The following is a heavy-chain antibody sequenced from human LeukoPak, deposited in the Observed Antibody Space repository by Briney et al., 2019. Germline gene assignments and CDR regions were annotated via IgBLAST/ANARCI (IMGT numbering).Heavy chain of an antibody. CDR2: ISAYNLNT. CDR1: GYTFNAYA. Sequence: ASVKVSCKASGYTFNAYAITWVRQAPGQGLEWMGWISAYNLNTNYAQNLQSRVTMTVDTSTTTAYMELRSLRFDDTAVYYCARVGNGASWPWEWFDPWGQGTLVTVSS. J-gene: IGHJ5*02. D-gene: IGHD2-2*01. V-gene: IGHV1-18*01. CDR3: ARVGNGASWPWEWFDP.